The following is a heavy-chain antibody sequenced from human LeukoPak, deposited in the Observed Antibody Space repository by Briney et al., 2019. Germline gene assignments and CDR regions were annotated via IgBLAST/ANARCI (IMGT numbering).Heavy chain of an antibody. Sequence: SETLSLTCTVSGGSISSGGYYWSWIRQHPGKGLEWSGYIYYSGSTYYNPSLKSRVTISVDTSKNQFSLKLSSVTAADTAVYYCARVPGSSGTNWFDPWGQGTLVTVSS. CDR1: GGSISSGGYY. CDR3: ARVPGSSGTNWFDP. J-gene: IGHJ5*02. D-gene: IGHD3-22*01. V-gene: IGHV4-31*03. CDR2: IYYSGST.